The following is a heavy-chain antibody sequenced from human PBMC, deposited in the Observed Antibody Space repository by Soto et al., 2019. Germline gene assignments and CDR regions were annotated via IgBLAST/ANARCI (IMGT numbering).Heavy chain of an antibody. V-gene: IGHV3-33*01. CDR3: ARASGPFDY. CDR2: IWFDGSNK. J-gene: IGHJ4*02. CDR1: GFTFSSYG. Sequence: GGSLRLSCAASGFTFSSYGMHWVRQAPGKGLDWVAVIWFDGSNKYYADSVKGRFTISRDNSRNTLYLQMNSLRAEDTALYYCARASGPFDYWGQGTLVTVSS.